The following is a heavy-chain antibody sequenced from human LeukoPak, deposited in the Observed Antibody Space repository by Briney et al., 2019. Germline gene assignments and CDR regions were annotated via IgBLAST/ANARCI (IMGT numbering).Heavy chain of an antibody. D-gene: IGHD1-20*01. J-gene: IGHJ5*02. CDR2: IYYSGST. CDR1: GGSISSYY. CDR3: ARSVNNWNDKPHWFDP. Sequence: SETLSLTCTVSGGSISSYYWSWIRQPPGKGLEWIGYIYYSGSTNYNPSLKSRVTISVDTSKNQFSLKLSSVTAADTAVYYCARSVNNWNDKPHWFDPWGQGTLVTVSS. V-gene: IGHV4-59*01.